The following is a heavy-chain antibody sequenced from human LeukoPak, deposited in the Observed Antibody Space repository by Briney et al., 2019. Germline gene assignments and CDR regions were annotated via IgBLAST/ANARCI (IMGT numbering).Heavy chain of an antibody. D-gene: IGHD2-2*02. CDR1: GYTFTAYY. J-gene: IGHJ3*02. CDR2: ISPNSGGT. V-gene: IGHV1-2*02. CDR3: ARDGIYTTDFYAFDI. Sequence: GASVKVSCKASGYTFTAYYIHWVRRAPGQGLEWMGWISPNSGGTNYGQRFQGRVTMTRDTSISTAYMELTRLTSDDTAFYYCARDGIYTTDFYAFDIWGRGTMVNVSS.